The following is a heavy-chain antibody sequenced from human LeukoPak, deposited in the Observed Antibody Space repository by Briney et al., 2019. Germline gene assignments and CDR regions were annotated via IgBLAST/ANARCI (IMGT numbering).Heavy chain of an antibody. J-gene: IGHJ2*01. CDR1: GFTFSRHG. CDR2: IGDTGRAK. Sequence: GRSLRLSCAASGFTFSRHGMHWVRQAPGKGLEWVAVIGDTGRAKYYADSVEGRFTASRDNFKNTLYLEMNSLRYDDTALYYCAREAAWGNWYFDHWGRGTLVTVSS. D-gene: IGHD3-16*01. V-gene: IGHV3-30*03. CDR3: AREAAWGNWYFDH.